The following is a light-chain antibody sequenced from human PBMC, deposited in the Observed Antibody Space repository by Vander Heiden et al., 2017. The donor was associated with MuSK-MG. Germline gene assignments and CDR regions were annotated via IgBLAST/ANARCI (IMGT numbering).Light chain of an antibody. CDR2: ENN. V-gene: IGLV1-51*02. CDR3: GTWDGSLGV. J-gene: IGLJ3*02. Sequence: QSVFTPPPSVSPAPGQHVTISCSGSHSNIGNNFGSWYQQLPGTAPKLLIFENNKRPSGIPDRFSGSKSGSSATLGITGLQTGDEADYYCGTWDGSLGVFGGGTRLTVL. CDR1: HSNIGNNF.